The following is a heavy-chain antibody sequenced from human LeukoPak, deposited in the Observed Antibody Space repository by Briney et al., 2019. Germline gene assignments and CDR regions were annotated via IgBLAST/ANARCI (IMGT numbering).Heavy chain of an antibody. D-gene: IGHD3-22*01. CDR3: AKGSSGSRPYYFDY. CDR2: ITDSGGST. V-gene: IGHV3-23*01. J-gene: IGHJ4*02. CDR1: GFTFSSYA. Sequence: PGGSLRLSCAASGFTFSSYAMSWVRQAPGEGLEWVSAITDSGGSTYYSDSVKGRFTISRDNSKNTLYLQMNTLRAEDTAMYYCAKGSSGSRPYYFDYWGQGTLVTVSS.